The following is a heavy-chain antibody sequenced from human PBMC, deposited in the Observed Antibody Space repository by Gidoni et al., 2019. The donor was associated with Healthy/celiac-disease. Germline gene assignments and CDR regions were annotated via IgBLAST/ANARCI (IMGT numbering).Heavy chain of an antibody. V-gene: IGHV4-4*02. CDR3: ARAGDYYDSSGYYYGRYFDY. Sequence: QVQLQESGPGLVKPSGTLSLTCAVSGGSISSSNWWSWVRQPPGKGLEWIGEIYHSGSTNYNPSLKSRVTISVDKSKNQFSLKLSSVTAADTAVYYCARAGDYYDSSGYYYGRYFDYWGQGTLVTVSS. D-gene: IGHD3-22*01. CDR1: GGSISSSNW. CDR2: IYHSGST. J-gene: IGHJ4*02.